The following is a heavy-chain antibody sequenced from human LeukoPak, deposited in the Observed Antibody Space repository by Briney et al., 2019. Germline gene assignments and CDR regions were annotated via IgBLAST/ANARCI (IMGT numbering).Heavy chain of an antibody. Sequence: GGSLRLSCAASGFNFNTYNMNWVRQAPGKGLEWVSSISDRSDYIYYSDSLRGRFSISRDNANNSLYLLMNSLRAEDTAIYYCASVNWNDEGFFDFWGQGILVTVSS. CDR2: ISDRSDYI. CDR1: GFNFNTYN. V-gene: IGHV3-21*01. J-gene: IGHJ4*02. D-gene: IGHD1-1*01. CDR3: ASVNWNDEGFFDF.